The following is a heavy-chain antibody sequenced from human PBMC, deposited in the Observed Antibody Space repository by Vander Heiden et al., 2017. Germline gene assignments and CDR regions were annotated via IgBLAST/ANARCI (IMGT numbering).Heavy chain of an antibody. CDR3: AKDVSVGQYYYNYYGMDV. V-gene: IGHV3-30*18. Sequence: QMQLVESGGGVVQPGRSLSLSCAATGFMFRMYGLTWVRQAQGKGLEWVAAISADGNQKYYTDSVQGRLTISRDNSKNKLYLQLSSLKPEDTAVYYCAKDVSVGQYYYNYYGMDVWGQGTTVTVSS. CDR1: GFMFRMYG. CDR2: ISADGNQK. J-gene: IGHJ6*02.